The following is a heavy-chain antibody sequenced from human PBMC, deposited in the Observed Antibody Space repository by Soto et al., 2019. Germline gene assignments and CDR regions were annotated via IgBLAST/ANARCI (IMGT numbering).Heavy chain of an antibody. J-gene: IGHJ3*02. V-gene: IGHV3-30*18. CDR2: ISYDGSNK. Sequence: PGGSLRLSCAASGFTFSSYCMHWVLQAPGKGLEWVAVISYDGSNKYYADSVKGRFTISRDNSKNTLYLQMNSLRAEDTAVYYCAKLHQLPTNDAFDIWGQGTMVTVSS. CDR1: GFTFSSYC. CDR3: AKLHQLPTNDAFDI. D-gene: IGHD2-2*01.